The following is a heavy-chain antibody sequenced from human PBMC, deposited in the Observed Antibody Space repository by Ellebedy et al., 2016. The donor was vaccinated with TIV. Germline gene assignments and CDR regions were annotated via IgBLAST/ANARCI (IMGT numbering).Heavy chain of an antibody. CDR1: GGSVSSGSYY. Sequence: GSLRLXXTVSGGSVSSGSYYWSWIRQPPGKGLEWIGYIYYSGSTNDNPSLKSRVTISVDTSKNQFSLKLSSVTAADTAVYYCARLHLGELSFDYWGQGTLVTVSS. D-gene: IGHD3-16*02. J-gene: IGHJ4*02. V-gene: IGHV4-61*01. CDR3: ARLHLGELSFDY. CDR2: IYYSGST.